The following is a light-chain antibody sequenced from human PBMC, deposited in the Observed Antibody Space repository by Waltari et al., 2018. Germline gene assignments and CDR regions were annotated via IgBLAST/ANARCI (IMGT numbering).Light chain of an antibody. V-gene: IGLV1-40*01. CDR1: SSKIGPGYD. Sequence: QSVLTQPPSVSGAPGQRVTISCTASSSKIGPGYDLHWYQQLPGTAPKILIYGNSNRPSGVPDRFSGSKSGPSASLAITGLQAEDEADYYCQSYDSSLSGWVFGGGTKLTVL. J-gene: IGLJ3*02. CDR2: GNS. CDR3: QSYDSSLSGWV.